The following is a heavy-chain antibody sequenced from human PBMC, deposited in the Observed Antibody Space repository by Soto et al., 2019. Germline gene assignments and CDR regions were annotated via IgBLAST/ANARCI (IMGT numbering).Heavy chain of an antibody. D-gene: IGHD2-2*01. CDR2: INPNSGGT. CDR1: GYTFSGFY. Sequence: ASVKVSCKASGYTFSGFYMHWVRQAPGQGLEWMGWINPNSGGTKSAEKFQGRVTMTRDTSISTAYMELSRLTSDDTAVYYCAREVVVVPAAMSAFYYYYGMDVWGQGTTVTVSS. CDR3: AREVVVVPAAMSAFYYYYGMDV. V-gene: IGHV1-2*02. J-gene: IGHJ6*02.